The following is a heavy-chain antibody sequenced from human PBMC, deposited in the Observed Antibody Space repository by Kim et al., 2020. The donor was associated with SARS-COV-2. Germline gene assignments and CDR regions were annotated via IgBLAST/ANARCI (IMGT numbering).Heavy chain of an antibody. Sequence: GGSLRLSCAASGFTFSSSAMSWVRQVPGKGLEWISSVNSNNNPYYADAAKGRLSVFSDVTKDTSYFLLINLRGDDTALFYCATDHPSRGCATFDSCAHGT. V-gene: IGHV3-23*05. CDR3: ATDHPSRGCATFDS. J-gene: IGHJ4*01. D-gene: IGHD3-22*01. CDR1: GFTFSSSA. CDR2: VNSNNNP.